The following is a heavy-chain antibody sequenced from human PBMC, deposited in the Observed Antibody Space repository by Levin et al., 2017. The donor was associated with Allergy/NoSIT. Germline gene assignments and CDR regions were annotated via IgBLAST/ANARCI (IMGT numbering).Heavy chain of an antibody. V-gene: IGHV4-39*01. Sequence: SETLSLTCTVSGGSISSSSYYWGWIRQPPGKGLEWIGSIYYSGSTYYNPSLKSRVTISVDTSKNQFSLKLSSVTAADTAVYYCARFDDSSGWNDYFDYWGQGTLVTVSS. CDR1: GGSISSSSYY. J-gene: IGHJ4*02. D-gene: IGHD3-22*01. CDR2: IYYSGST. CDR3: ARFDDSSGWNDYFDY.